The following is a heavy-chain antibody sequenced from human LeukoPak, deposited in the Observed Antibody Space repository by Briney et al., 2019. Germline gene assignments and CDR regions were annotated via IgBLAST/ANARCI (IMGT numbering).Heavy chain of an antibody. V-gene: IGHV3-48*01. CDR1: GFTFSSYS. CDR3: ARDHYGGNPRTDAFDI. J-gene: IGHJ3*02. CDR2: ISTSSSTI. Sequence: GGSLRLSCAASGFTFSSYSVNWVRQAPGKGLEWVSYISTSSSTIYYADSVKGRFTISRDNARNSLYLQMNSLRAEDTAVYYCARDHYGGNPRTDAFDIWGQGTMVTVSS. D-gene: IGHD4-23*01.